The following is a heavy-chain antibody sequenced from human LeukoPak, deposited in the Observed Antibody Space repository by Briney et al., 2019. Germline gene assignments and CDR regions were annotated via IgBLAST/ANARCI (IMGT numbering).Heavy chain of an antibody. V-gene: IGHV3-30*18. CDR2: ITYDGSSE. Sequence: GGSLRLTCAASGFTFSNYGMHWVRQAPGKGLEWVATITYDGSSEYYADSVKDRFTVSRDNSKNTLYLQMSSLKTEDTAVYYCAKRGDGGHKSLEYWGQGTLVIVSS. CDR1: GFTFSNYG. D-gene: IGHD3-16*01. J-gene: IGHJ4*02. CDR3: AKRGDGGHKSLEY.